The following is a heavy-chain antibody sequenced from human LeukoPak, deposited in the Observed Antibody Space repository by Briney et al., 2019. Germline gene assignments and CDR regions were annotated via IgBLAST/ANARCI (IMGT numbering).Heavy chain of an antibody. CDR2: ISGSGGST. J-gene: IGHJ4*02. CDR3: AKPPPPRAHYDILTGPFDY. Sequence: GGSLRLSCAASGFTFSTYAMSWVRQAPRKGLEWVSAISGSGGSTYYADSVKGRFTISRDNSKNTLYLQMNSLRAEDTAVYYCAKPPPPRAHYDILTGPFDYWGQGTLVTVSS. D-gene: IGHD3-9*01. CDR1: GFTFSTYA. V-gene: IGHV3-23*01.